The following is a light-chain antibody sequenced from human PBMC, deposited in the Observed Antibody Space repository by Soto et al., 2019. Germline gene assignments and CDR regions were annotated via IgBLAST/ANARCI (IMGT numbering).Light chain of an antibody. CDR2: EVS. J-gene: IGLJ2*01. CDR3: NSYTSSTTLV. Sequence: QSVLTQPASVSGSPGQSITISCSGTSSDVGGYNYVSWYQHHPGKAPKLLIYEVSNRPSGVSNRFSGSKSGNTASLTISGLQAGDEADYYCNSYTSSTTLVFGGGTKLTVL. CDR1: SSDVGGYNY. V-gene: IGLV2-14*01.